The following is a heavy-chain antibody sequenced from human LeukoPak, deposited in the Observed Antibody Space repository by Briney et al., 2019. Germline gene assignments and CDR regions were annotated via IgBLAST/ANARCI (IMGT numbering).Heavy chain of an antibody. Sequence: PSETLSLTCAVYGGSFSGYYWSWLRQPPGKGLEWIGYIYYSGSTNNNPSLKSRVTISVDTSKNQFSLKLSSVTAADTAVYYCARMGIAVAGTSGEQENWFDPWGQGTLVTVSS. J-gene: IGHJ5*02. CDR3: ARMGIAVAGTSGEQENWFDP. CDR1: GGSFSGYY. V-gene: IGHV4-59*01. CDR2: IYYSGST. D-gene: IGHD6-19*01.